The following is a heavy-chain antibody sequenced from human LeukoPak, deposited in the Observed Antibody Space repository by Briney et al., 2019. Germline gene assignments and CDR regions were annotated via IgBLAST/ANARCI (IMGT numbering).Heavy chain of an antibody. CDR1: GFTFTNAW. D-gene: IGHD2-2*01. J-gene: IGHJ4*02. CDR3: STAGDIVVVPAVPFYFDY. Sequence: PGGSLRLSCAASGFTFTNAWMSWVRQAPGKGLELVGRIKSKIDGETIEYATPVKGRFTISRDDSKSMVYLQMNSLKTDDTALYYCSTAGDIVVVPAVPFYFDYWGQGT. V-gene: IGHV3-15*01. CDR2: IKSKIDGETI.